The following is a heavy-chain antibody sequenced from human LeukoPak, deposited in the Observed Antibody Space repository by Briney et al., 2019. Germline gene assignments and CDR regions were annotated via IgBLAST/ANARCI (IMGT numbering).Heavy chain of an antibody. V-gene: IGHV1-18*01. D-gene: IGHD6-6*01. CDR3: ARDPGPYSSSDYFDY. Sequence: ASVKVSCKASGYTFTSYGISWVRQAPGQGLEWMGWISAYNGNTNYAQKLQGRVTMTTDTSTSTAYMELRSLRSDDTAVYYCARDPGPYSSSDYFDYWGQGTLVTVSS. CDR1: GYTFTSYG. J-gene: IGHJ4*02. CDR2: ISAYNGNT.